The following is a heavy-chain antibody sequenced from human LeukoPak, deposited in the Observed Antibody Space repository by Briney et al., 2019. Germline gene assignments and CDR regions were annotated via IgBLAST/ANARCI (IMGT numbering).Heavy chain of an antibody. CDR2: IHTTGST. V-gene: IGHV4-4*07. Sequence: SETLSLTCIVSGGSIRNYYWNWIRQPAGKGLEWIGRIHTTGSTNYNPSLKSRVTISVDTCKNQFSLKLSSVTAADTAVYYCARTPYDIYFDYWGQGTLVTVSS. CDR1: GGSIRNYY. D-gene: IGHD3-9*01. CDR3: ARTPYDIYFDY. J-gene: IGHJ4*02.